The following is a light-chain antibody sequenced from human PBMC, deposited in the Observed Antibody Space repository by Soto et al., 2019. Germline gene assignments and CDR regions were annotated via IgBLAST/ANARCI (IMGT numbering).Light chain of an antibody. CDR1: ESVYDSQ. J-gene: IGKJ1*01. V-gene: IGKV3-20*01. CDR3: QQYGSSRWT. CDR2: AIS. Sequence: IVLTQSPGTLSLSPGERATLSCRSSESVYDSQLAWYQQKAGQAPRLLIYAISTRAAGITDRFSGSGSGTDFTLTISRVEPEDFAMYYCQQYGSSRWTFAQGTKVE.